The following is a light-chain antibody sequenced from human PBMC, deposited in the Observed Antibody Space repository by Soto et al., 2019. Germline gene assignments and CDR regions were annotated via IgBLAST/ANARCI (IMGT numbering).Light chain of an antibody. Sequence: IWVTQSPSSLAASTGDRVTITCRANQTINTYLDWYQQRQGQAPKLLIYGASILQSGVPSRFSGSGSGTDFTLTISSLQPEDCAIYFCQQANSFPITFGQGTRLEIK. CDR2: GAS. CDR1: QTINTY. V-gene: IGKV1-12*01. CDR3: QQANSFPIT. J-gene: IGKJ5*01.